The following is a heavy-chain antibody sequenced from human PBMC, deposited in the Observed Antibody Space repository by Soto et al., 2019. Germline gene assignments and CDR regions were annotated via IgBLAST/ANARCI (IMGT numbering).Heavy chain of an antibody. CDR2: INPNSGGT. CDR3: ARDKYSSPNYGMDV. D-gene: IGHD6-13*01. V-gene: IGHV1-2*02. Sequence: ASVKVSCKASGGTFSSYAINWVRQAPGQGLEWMGWINPNSGGTNYAQKFQGRVTMTRDTSISTAYMELSRLRSDDTAVYYCARDKYSSPNYGMDVWGKGTTVTVSS. J-gene: IGHJ6*04. CDR1: GGTFSSYA.